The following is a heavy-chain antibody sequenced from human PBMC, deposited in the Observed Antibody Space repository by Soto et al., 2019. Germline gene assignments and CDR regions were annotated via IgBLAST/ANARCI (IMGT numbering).Heavy chain of an antibody. CDR1: GGTFSSYA. CDR3: ARDTANNPYYFDY. D-gene: IGHD5-18*01. Sequence: QVQLVQSGAEVKKPGSSVKVSCKASGGTFSSYAISWVRQAPAQGLEWMGGIIPIFGTADYAQKFQGRVTITANEPTSTAYMELSSLRSEDTAVYYCARDTANNPYYFDYWGQGTLVTVSS. J-gene: IGHJ4*02. V-gene: IGHV1-69*01. CDR2: IIPIFGTA.